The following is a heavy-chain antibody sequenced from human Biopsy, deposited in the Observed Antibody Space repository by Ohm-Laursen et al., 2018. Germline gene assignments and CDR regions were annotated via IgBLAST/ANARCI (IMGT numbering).Heavy chain of an antibody. CDR1: GGSISSDY. CDR3: ARATNSTGWPYYYFYGMDV. CDR2: IYYSGST. Sequence: TLSLTCTVSGGSISSDYWSWIRQTPGKGLEWVGYIYYSGSTNYNPSLKSRVTISVDTSKNQFSLRLNSVTAADTAVYYCARATNSTGWPYYYFYGMDVWGQGTTVTVSS. D-gene: IGHD2/OR15-2a*01. J-gene: IGHJ6*02. V-gene: IGHV4-59*01.